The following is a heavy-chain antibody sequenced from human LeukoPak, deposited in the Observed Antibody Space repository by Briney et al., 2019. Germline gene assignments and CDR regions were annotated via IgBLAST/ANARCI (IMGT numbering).Heavy chain of an antibody. CDR3: ASISYGDYSFDY. D-gene: IGHD4-17*01. Sequence: GASVKVSCKASGGTFSSYAISWVRQAPGQGLEWMGGIIPIFGTANYAQKFQGRVTMTTDTSTSTAYMELRSLRSDDTAVYYCASISYGDYSFDYWGQGTLVTVSS. V-gene: IGHV1-69*05. CDR1: GGTFSSYA. J-gene: IGHJ4*02. CDR2: IIPIFGTA.